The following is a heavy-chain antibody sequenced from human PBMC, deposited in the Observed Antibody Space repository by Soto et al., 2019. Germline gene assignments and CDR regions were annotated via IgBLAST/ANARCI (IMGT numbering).Heavy chain of an antibody. CDR3: ARHGSIGARLNYFDP. CDR1: GYSFTSYW. Sequence: GESLKISCKGSGYSFTSYWISWVRQTPGKGLEWMGIIFPSDSDTKYSPSFQGQVTMSVDKSINTAYLQWSGLKASDTAIYYCARHGSIGARLNYFDPWGQGTQVTVSS. D-gene: IGHD6-6*01. CDR2: IFPSDSDT. J-gene: IGHJ5*02. V-gene: IGHV5-51*01.